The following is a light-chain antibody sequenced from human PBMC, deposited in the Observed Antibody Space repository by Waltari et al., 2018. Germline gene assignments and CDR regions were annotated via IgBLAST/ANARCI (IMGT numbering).Light chain of an antibody. CDR3: CSYVTSNAVM. V-gene: IGLV2-23*01. J-gene: IGLJ3*02. CDR1: SSDLGLHHL. CDR2: EAT. Sequence: QSALTQPASVSGSPGQSITISCPGTSSDLGLHHLFSWYQHHPGKAPKFLIYEATKRPSGVSDRFSGSKSGNTASLTISGLQAEDEADYYCCSYVTSNAVMFGGGTKVTVL.